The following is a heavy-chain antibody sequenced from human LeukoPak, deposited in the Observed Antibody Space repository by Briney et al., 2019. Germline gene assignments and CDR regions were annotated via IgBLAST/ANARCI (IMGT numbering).Heavy chain of an antibody. CDR1: GGSFSGYY. CDR3: ARGPRMTRTYYYYYGMDV. CDR2: INHSGST. J-gene: IGHJ6*02. V-gene: IGHV4-34*01. Sequence: SETLSLTCAVYGGSFSGYYWSWIRQPPGKGVEWIGEINHSGSTNYNPSLKSRVTISVDTSKNQFSQKLSSVTAADTAVYYCARGPRMTRTYYYYYGMDVWGQGTTVTVSS. D-gene: IGHD2-15*01.